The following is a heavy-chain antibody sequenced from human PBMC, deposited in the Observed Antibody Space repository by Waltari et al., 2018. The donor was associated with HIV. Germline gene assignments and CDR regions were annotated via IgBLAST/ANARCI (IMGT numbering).Heavy chain of an antibody. J-gene: IGHJ5*02. CDR2: ISWNSGSI. D-gene: IGHD6-19*01. Sequence: EVQLVESGGGLGQPGTSLRLACSVFGFTFEGYHMHWVRQPPGKGLVCVSGISWNSGSIDYADSVKGRFTISRDNTKNSLYLQMNSVRAEDTALYYCAKDRGPFIAVAGTWGQGTLVTVSS. CDR1: GFTFEGYH. V-gene: IGHV3-9*01. CDR3: AKDRGPFIAVAGT.